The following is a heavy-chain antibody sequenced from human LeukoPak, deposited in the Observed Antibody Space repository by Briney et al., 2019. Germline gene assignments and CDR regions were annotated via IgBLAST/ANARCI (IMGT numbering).Heavy chain of an antibody. Sequence: GGPLRLSCAASGFIFSSYSMNWVRQAPGKGLEWVSDISSSDSTLYYTDSVKGRFTIYRDNAKSSLYLQMNSLRAEDTAVYYCVRASHIVVVTGIPQGYYYYMDVWGKGTTVTVSS. CDR1: GFIFSSYS. CDR2: ISSSDSTL. J-gene: IGHJ6*03. CDR3: VRASHIVVVTGIPQGYYYYMDV. D-gene: IGHD2-21*02. V-gene: IGHV3-48*04.